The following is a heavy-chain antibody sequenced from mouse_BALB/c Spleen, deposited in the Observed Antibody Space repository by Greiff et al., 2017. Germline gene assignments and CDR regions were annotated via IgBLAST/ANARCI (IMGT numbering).Heavy chain of an antibody. J-gene: IGHJ4*01. Sequence: LVESGPELKKPGETVKISCKASGYTFTNYGMNWVKQAPGKGLKWMGWINTYTGEPTYADDFKGRFAFSLETSASTAYLQINNLKNEDMATYFCARSYYGNYYAMDYWGQGTSVTVSS. CDR2: INTYTGEP. V-gene: IGHV9-1*02. D-gene: IGHD2-10*01. CDR3: ARSYYGNYYAMDY. CDR1: GYTFTNYG.